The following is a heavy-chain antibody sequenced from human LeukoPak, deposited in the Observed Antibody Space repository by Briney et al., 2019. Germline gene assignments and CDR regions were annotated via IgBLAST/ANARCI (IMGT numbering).Heavy chain of an antibody. CDR3: STDAGYCNSTTCSYYFDY. D-gene: IGHD2/OR15-2a*01. V-gene: IGHV1-24*01. J-gene: IGHJ4*02. CDR1: GYTLTEFS. Sequence: ASVKVSCKVSGYTLTEFSIHWVRQAPGKGLEWMGGFDPENGEIIYAQKFQGRVTMTEDRSGDTAYMQLSSLRSEDTAVYYCSTDAGYCNSTTCSYYFDYWGQGTLVTVSS. CDR2: FDPENGEI.